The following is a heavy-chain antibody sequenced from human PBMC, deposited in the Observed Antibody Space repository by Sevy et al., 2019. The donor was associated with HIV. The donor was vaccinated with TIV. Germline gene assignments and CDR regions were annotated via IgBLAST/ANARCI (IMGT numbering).Heavy chain of an antibody. V-gene: IGHV3-30-3*01. CDR3: ARGPEWELTSFLSH. CDR1: GFTFRTYA. J-gene: IGHJ4*02. Sequence: GGSLRLSCAASGFTFRTYAFHWVRQAPGRGLEWIGLISSNGDNGLYPTSVRGRFTISRDNSMNILYLQMTSLTPDDTAVYYCARGPEWELTSFLSHWGQGTLVTVSS. CDR2: ISSNGDNG. D-gene: IGHD1-26*01.